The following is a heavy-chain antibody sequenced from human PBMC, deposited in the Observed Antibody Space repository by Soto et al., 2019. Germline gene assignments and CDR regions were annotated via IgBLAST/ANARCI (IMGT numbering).Heavy chain of an antibody. D-gene: IGHD3-16*01. Sequence: QITLKESGPALVKPTQTLTLTCTFSGFSLSTSGVGVGWIRQPPGEALEWLALIYWDDYKHFSPSLESRLTITKDTSKNQVVLTRTNMDPVDTATYSCVHKGGGDRILDYWGQGTLVTVSS. CDR2: IYWDDYK. CDR1: GFSLSTSGVG. V-gene: IGHV2-5*02. CDR3: VHKGGGDRILDY. J-gene: IGHJ4*02.